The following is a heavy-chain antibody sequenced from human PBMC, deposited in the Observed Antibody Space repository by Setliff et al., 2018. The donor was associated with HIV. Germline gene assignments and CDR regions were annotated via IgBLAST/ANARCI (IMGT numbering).Heavy chain of an antibody. J-gene: IGHJ3*01. V-gene: IGHV4-59*02. Sequence: SETLSLTCTVSGGSVNDFYCNWIRQPPGKGPEWIGYIHSSGSTIYNPSLKSRITISLDTSKEQFSLELSSVTAADTAVYYCARVQMAYAAFDVWGQGTMVTVSS. CDR1: GGSVNDFY. CDR2: IHSSGST. CDR3: ARVQMAYAAFDV. D-gene: IGHD4-17*01.